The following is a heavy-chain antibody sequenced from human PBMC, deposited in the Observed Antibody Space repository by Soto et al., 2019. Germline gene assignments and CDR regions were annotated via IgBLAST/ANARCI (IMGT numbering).Heavy chain of an antibody. CDR2: SHHSGST. V-gene: IGHV4-39*01. CDR3: ARRRGSGHPAFFDY. Sequence: SETLSLTCTVSGGSTRTSSYSWGWVRQPPGKGLEWIGASHHSGSTYYNPSLNIGATISVDTSRNEVSLRVNSVTAADTAIYFCARRRGSGHPAFFDYWGQGTLVTVSS. D-gene: IGHD6-19*01. J-gene: IGHJ4*02. CDR1: GGSTRTSSYS.